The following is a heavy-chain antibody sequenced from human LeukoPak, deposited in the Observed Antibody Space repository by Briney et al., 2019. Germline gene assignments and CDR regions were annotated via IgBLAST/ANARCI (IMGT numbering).Heavy chain of an antibody. Sequence: GGSLRLSCAASGFTFSSYEMNWVRQAPGKGLEWVSYISSSSSNIYYADSVKGRFTISRDNAKNSLYLQMNSLRAEHTAVYYCARSPAGAGEGWLDSRRQGNRAIVS. V-gene: IGHV3-48*03. D-gene: IGHD1-26*01. CDR2: ISSSSSNI. CDR3: ARSPAGAGEGWLDS. J-gene: IGHJ5*01. CDR1: GFTFSSYE.